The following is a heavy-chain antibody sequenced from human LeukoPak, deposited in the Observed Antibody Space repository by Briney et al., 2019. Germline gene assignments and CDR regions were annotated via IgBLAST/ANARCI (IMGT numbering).Heavy chain of an antibody. CDR3: ARDWGVGGRPGYMDV. Sequence: SETLSLTCSVSGGSISYFYWSWIRQPPGKGLEWIGYIYYSGSTNYNPSLKSRVTILVDTSKNQFSLKLSSVTAADTAVYFCARDWGVGGRPGYMDVWGKGTTVTVSS. V-gene: IGHV4-59*01. D-gene: IGHD6-6*01. CDR2: IYYSGST. J-gene: IGHJ6*03. CDR1: GGSISYFY.